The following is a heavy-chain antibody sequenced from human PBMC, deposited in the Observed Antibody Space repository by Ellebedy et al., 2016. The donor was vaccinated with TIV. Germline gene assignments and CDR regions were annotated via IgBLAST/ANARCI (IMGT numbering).Heavy chain of an antibody. CDR1: GFTFSYYN. D-gene: IGHD1-26*01. J-gene: IGHJ4*02. V-gene: IGHV3-23*01. CDR3: AKDLGIERQWGFDY. Sequence: PGGSLRLSCTASGFTFSYYNLNWVRQAPGKGLEWVSTISRNGGGTYYAGSVEGRFTISRDNSNNTLWLQMSGLRAEDTARYFCAKDLGIERQWGFDYWGQGTLVTVSS. CDR2: ISRNGGGT.